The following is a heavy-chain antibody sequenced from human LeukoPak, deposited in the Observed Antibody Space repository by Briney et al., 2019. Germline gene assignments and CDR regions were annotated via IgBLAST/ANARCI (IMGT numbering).Heavy chain of an antibody. CDR3: ATGLKKLLVAFDI. CDR2: INPNSGGT. J-gene: IGHJ4*02. CDR1: GYTFTGYY. D-gene: IGHD2/OR15-2a*01. V-gene: IGHV1-2*02. Sequence: ASVKVSCKASGYTFTGYYMHWVRQAPGQGLEWMGWINPNSGGTNYAQRFQGRVTMTRDTSISTAYMELSRLRSDDTAVYYCATGLKKLLVAFDIWGQGTLVTVSS.